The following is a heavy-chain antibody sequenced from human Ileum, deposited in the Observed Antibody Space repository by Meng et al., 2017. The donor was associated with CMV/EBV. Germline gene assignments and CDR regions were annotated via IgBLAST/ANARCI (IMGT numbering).Heavy chain of an antibody. J-gene: IGHJ6*02. CDR1: GFTFSDYS. CDR3: ARCGCRSTSCSSYYHYYGMDV. D-gene: IGHD2-2*01. Sequence: GESLKISCAASGFTFSDYSMSWIRQAPGKGLEWVSYISSSASTIYYAESVEGRFTISRDNAKNSLYLQMHSLRAEDTAVYYCARCGCRSTSCSSYYHYYGMDVWGQGTTVTVSS. V-gene: IGHV3-11*01. CDR2: ISSSASTI.